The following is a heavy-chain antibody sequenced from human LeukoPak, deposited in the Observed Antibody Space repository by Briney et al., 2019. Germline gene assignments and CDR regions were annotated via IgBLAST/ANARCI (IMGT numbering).Heavy chain of an antibody. CDR3: ARVPHP. J-gene: IGHJ5*02. Sequence: PSETLSLPCTDSGGSISSYYWSWIRQPPGKGLEWIGYIYYSGSTNYNPSLKSRVTISVDTSKNQFSLKLSSVTAADTAVYYFARVPHPSGQGTLVTVSS. CDR2: IYYSGST. V-gene: IGHV4-59*01. CDR1: GGSISSYY.